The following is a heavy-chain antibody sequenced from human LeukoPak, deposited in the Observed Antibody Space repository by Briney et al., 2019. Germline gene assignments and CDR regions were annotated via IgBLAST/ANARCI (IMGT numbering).Heavy chain of an antibody. CDR3: AKDSVRALRYFDWLFSPGVDY. J-gene: IGHJ4*02. Sequence: ASVKVSCKASGYKFTDDYMHWVRQAPGQGLEFMGWINPDSGFTNYAQKFKGRVTMTRDTSISTAYLEVRSLTSDDTAVYYCAKDSVRALRYFDWLFSPGVDYWGQGTLVTVSS. CDR2: INPDSGFT. D-gene: IGHD3-9*01. V-gene: IGHV1-2*02. CDR1: GYKFTDDY.